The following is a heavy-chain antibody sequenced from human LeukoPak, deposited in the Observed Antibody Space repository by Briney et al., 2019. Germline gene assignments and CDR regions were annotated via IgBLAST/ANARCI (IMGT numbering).Heavy chain of an antibody. Sequence: SETLSLTCTVSGGSLSSYYWSWIRQPAGKGLEWIGRIYTSGSTNYNPSLKSRVTMSVDTSKNQFSLKLSSVTAADTAVYYCARGSRYPYYYYYMDVWGKGTTVTVSS. CDR1: GGSLSSYY. J-gene: IGHJ6*03. D-gene: IGHD1-1*01. CDR3: ARGSRYPYYYYYMDV. V-gene: IGHV4-4*07. CDR2: IYTSGST.